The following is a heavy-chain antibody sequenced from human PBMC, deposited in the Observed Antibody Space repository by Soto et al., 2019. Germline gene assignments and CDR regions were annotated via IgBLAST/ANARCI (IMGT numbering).Heavy chain of an antibody. CDR3: ARDTSRYTYGSFYFDH. J-gene: IGHJ4*02. Sequence: PGGALRLSCAASVFTFSDYAVNWVRQAPGRGLEWISFISYTSATTHYADSVRGRFTISRDNANNSLYLEMNSLRDEDTAVYFCARDTSRYTYGSFYFDHWGQGALVTVSS. CDR1: VFTFSDYA. D-gene: IGHD5-18*01. V-gene: IGHV3-48*02. CDR2: ISYTSATT.